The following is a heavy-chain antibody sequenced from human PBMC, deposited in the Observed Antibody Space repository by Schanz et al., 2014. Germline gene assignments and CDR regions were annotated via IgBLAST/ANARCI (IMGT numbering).Heavy chain of an antibody. D-gene: IGHD4-17*01. CDR1: GFTVSSNY. Sequence: EVQLVESGGGLIQPGGSLRLSCAVSGFTVSSNYMSWVRQAPGKGLEWVSTVYMSAASTRYADSVKGRFTISRDNSNNTLSLQMNSLRNEDTAVYYCAKDRGGDYEVSYYYGMDVWGQGTTVTVSS. V-gene: IGHV3-66*03. CDR2: VYMSAAST. CDR3: AKDRGGDYEVSYYYGMDV. J-gene: IGHJ6*02.